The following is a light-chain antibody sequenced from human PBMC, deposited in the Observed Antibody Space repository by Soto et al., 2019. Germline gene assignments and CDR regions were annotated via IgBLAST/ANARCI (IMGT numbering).Light chain of an antibody. CDR2: DAS. V-gene: IGKV3-15*01. CDR3: RLLVSWPYP. Sequence: EIGRTPYPAPLSLSPGEKATLSCRASQTIDNTLAWYQRKPGQAPRLLIYDASTRATGVPGRLSGSRSGTVFTMTISSLLSEEFAGYYCRLLVSWPYPLGKGTKVDIK. CDR1: QTIDNT. J-gene: IGKJ2*01.